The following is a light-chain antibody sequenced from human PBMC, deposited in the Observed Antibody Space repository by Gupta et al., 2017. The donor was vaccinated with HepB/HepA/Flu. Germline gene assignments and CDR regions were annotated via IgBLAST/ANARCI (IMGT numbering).Light chain of an antibody. CDR3: QQGDSAPFT. Sequence: IQVPQSTSYQFASDGVRVTITCRASQSISIYLSWFQKKEGPAPNRLCLASSKLQRGFPARCSGSGSGTDFTLTISSLQPEDVATYYCQQGDSAPFTFGQGTKVEIK. V-gene: IGKV1-39*01. J-gene: IGKJ2*01. CDR1: QSISIY. CDR2: ASS.